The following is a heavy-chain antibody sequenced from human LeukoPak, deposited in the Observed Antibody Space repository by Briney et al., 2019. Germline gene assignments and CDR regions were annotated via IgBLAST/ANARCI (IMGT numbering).Heavy chain of an antibody. CDR1: GGSFSGYY. D-gene: IGHD1-26*01. V-gene: IGHV4-59*01. J-gene: IGHJ3*02. Sequence: HSETLSLTCAVYGGSFSGYYWSWIRQPPGKGLEWIGYIYYSGSTNYNPSLKSRVTISVDTSKNQFSLKLSSVTAADTAVYYCARDQVVGATNAFDIWGQGTMVTVSS. CDR3: ARDQVVGATNAFDI. CDR2: IYYSGST.